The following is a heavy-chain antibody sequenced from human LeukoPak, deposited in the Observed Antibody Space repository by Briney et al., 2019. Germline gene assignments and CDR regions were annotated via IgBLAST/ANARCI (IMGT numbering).Heavy chain of an antibody. J-gene: IGHJ3*02. CDR3: ARSGPIGGVIVGNAFDI. D-gene: IGHD3-16*02. CDR2: ISGSGGST. Sequence: GGSLRLSCAASGFTFSSYAMSWVRQAPGKGLEWVSVISGSGGSTYYADSVEGRFTISRDNSKNTLYLQMNSLRAEDTAVYYCARSGPIGGVIVGNAFDIWGQGTMVTVSS. V-gene: IGHV3-23*01. CDR1: GFTFSSYA.